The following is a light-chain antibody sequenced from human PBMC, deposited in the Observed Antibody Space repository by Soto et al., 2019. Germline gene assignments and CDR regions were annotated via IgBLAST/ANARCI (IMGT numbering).Light chain of an antibody. J-gene: IGKJ3*01. V-gene: IGKV3-15*01. CDR1: QSVSSN. Sequence: EIVMTQSPATLSVSPGERATLSCRASQSVSSNLAWYQQKPGQAPRLLIYGASTRATGIPARFSGSGSWTEFTLTISSLQSEDFAVYYCQQYNNWPFTFGPGTKVVIK. CDR3: QQYNNWPFT. CDR2: GAS.